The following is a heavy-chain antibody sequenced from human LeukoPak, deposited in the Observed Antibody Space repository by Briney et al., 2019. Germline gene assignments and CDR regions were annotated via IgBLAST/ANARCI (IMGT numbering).Heavy chain of an antibody. D-gene: IGHD5-12*01. CDR3: ASAPTRGWLPYFDF. Sequence: PGGSLRLSCAASGLTFINAWMTWVRQAPGKGLEWVGRITNSGTTDYAAPVTGRFTISRDDSKNTLYLQMNSLKIEDTAIYYCASAPTRGWLPYFDFWGRGTLVTVSS. V-gene: IGHV3-15*01. CDR1: GLTFINAW. J-gene: IGHJ4*02. CDR2: ITNSGTT.